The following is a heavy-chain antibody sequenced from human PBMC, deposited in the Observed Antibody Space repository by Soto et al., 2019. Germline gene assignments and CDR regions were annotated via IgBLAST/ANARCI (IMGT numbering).Heavy chain of an antibody. D-gene: IGHD3-16*02. V-gene: IGHV4-61*01. CDR2: IYYNGGT. CDR3: ARDGGQGRGVIGHS. J-gene: IGHJ4*02. CDR1: GDSVNRETSY. Sequence: SETLSLTCTVSGDSVNRETSYWNRIRQAPGKGPEWIGYIYYNGGTNYNPSLKSRVTILLDTATNQFSLTRNSVTAADTAVYYCARDGGQGRGVIGHSWGRGIPVTVSS.